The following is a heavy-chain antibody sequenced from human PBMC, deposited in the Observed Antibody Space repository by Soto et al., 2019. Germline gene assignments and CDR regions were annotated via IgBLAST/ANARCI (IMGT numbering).Heavy chain of an antibody. D-gene: IGHD6-13*01. Sequence: PELTLRLPCAACAFTFSSYSMTWVRQAPGKGLEWVSSISSSSSYIYYADSVKGRFTISRDNAKNSLYLQMHSLRAEDTAVYFCAREPRSSSGYGMVILGQGTTVAASS. CDR2: ISSSSSYI. CDR3: AREPRSSSGYGMVI. V-gene: IGHV3-21*01. CDR1: AFTFSSYS. J-gene: IGHJ6*02.